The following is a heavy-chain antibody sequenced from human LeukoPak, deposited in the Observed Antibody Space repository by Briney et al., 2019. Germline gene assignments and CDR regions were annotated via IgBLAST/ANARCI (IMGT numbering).Heavy chain of an antibody. CDR1: YGSVSSYH. CDR3: ARDDGGGYPAF. D-gene: IGHD2-15*01. V-gene: IGHV4-4*07. J-gene: IGHJ4*02. CDR2: MYTSGST. Sequence: SETLSLTCTISYGSVSSYHWTWIRQPAGKGLEWIGRMYTSGSTNYNPSLKSRVTMSVDTSKNQFSLKLSSVTAADTAVYYCARDDGGGYPAFWGQGTLVTVSS.